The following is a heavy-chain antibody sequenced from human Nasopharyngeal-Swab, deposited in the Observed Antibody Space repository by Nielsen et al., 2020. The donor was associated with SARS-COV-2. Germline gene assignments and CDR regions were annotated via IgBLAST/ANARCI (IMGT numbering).Heavy chain of an antibody. CDR1: GFIFGSYA. V-gene: IGHV3-23*03. D-gene: IGHD2-21*02. J-gene: IGHJ4*02. CDR2: VCSGGSGI. Sequence: GGSLRLSCAASGFIFGSYAMSWVRQAPGKGLEWVSRVCSGGSGIRYADSVRGRFTISRDDSKNTVYLQMNGLRAEDTALYYCAKGFGPYVTAADYWGQGTLVTVSS. CDR3: AKGFGPYVTAADY.